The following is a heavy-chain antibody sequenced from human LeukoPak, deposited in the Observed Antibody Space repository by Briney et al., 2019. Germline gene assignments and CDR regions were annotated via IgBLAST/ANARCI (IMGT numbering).Heavy chain of an antibody. Sequence: SETLSLTCAVSDDSFSSHYWTWILQPPGKGLEWIGYISYIGTTNYNPSLKSRVTLSIDTSKNQFSLKLRSVTAADTAVYYCERDLVTVTKGFDIWGQGTMVSVSS. V-gene: IGHV4-59*11. D-gene: IGHD4-17*01. CDR2: ISYIGTT. CDR1: DDSFSSHY. CDR3: ERDLVTVTKGFDI. J-gene: IGHJ3*02.